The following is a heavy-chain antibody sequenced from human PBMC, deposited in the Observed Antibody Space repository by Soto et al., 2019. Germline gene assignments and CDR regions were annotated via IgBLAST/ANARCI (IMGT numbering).Heavy chain of an antibody. CDR2: ISAYNGNT. J-gene: IGHJ6*03. Sequence: ASVKVSCKASGYTFTSYGISWVRQAPGQGLEWMGWISAYNGNTNYAQKLQGRVTMTTDTSTSTAYMELTSLRSDDTAVYYCARDSEAWIQHTNYYYYMDVWGKGTTVTVSS. V-gene: IGHV1-18*01. CDR1: GYTFTSYG. CDR3: ARDSEAWIQHTNYYYYMDV. D-gene: IGHD5-18*01.